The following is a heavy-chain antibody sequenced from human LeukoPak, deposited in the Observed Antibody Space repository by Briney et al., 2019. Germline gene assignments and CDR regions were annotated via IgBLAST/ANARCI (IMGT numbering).Heavy chain of an antibody. V-gene: IGHV4-30-2*01. CDR3: ARGDYVVGSVNDAFDI. CDR2: IYHSGST. J-gene: IGHJ3*02. Sequence: PSQTLSLTCAVSGGSISSGGYSWSWIRQPPGKGLEWIGYIYHSGSTYYNPSLKSRVTISVDRSKDQFSLKLSSVTAADTAVYYCARGDYVVGSVNDAFDIWGQGTMVTVSS. CDR1: GGSISSGGYS. D-gene: IGHD4-17*01.